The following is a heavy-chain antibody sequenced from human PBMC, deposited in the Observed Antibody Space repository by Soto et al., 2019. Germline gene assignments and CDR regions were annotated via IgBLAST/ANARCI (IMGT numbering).Heavy chain of an antibody. J-gene: IGHJ4*02. CDR2: IYYSGST. CDR1: GGSISSSSYY. CDR3: ARLMTTVTTLDY. Sequence: PSETLSLTCTVSGGSISSSSYYWGWIRQPPGKGLEWIGSIYYSGSTYYNPSLKSRVTISVDTSKNQFSLKLSSVTAADTAVYYCARLMTTVTTLDYWGQGTLVTVSS. V-gene: IGHV4-39*01. D-gene: IGHD4-4*01.